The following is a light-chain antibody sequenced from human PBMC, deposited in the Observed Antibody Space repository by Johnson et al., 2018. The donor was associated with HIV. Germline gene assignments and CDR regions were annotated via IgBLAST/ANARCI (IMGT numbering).Light chain of an antibody. CDR1: SSNIGNNY. J-gene: IGLJ1*01. V-gene: IGLV1-51*02. CDR3: GTWDSSRTPGGV. CDR2: ENN. Sequence: QSVLTQPPSVSAAPGQKVTISCSGSSSNIGNNYVSWYQHLPGTAPKLLIYENNKRPSEIPDRFSGSKSGTSATLGITELQSGDEADYYCGTWDSSRTPGGVFGTGTKSSDL.